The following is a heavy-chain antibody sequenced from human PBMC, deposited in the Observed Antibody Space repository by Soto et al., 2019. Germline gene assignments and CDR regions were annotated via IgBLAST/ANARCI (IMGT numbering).Heavy chain of an antibody. V-gene: IGHV4-34*01. Sequence: QVQLQQWGAGLLKPSETLSLNCAVNGGSLSGYYWSWIRQPPGKGLEWIGEIKDGGRTNYSPSLKSXDTXSXATANNQFSLRLYSVTAADTGVYYCARGQEGVVATHWDQGTLVTVSS. CDR1: GGSLSGYY. CDR2: IKDGGRT. CDR3: ARGQEGVVATH. D-gene: IGHD5-12*01. J-gene: IGHJ4*02.